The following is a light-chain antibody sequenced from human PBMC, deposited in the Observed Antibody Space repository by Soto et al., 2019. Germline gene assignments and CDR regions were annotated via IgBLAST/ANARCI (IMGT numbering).Light chain of an antibody. CDR1: QSISTW. CDR3: QQYKNYLT. Sequence: DIQMTQSPSTLSASVGDRVTITCRASQSISTWLAWYQQKPGKAPKVLIYDASSLESGVPSRFSGSGSGTEFTLTISILQPDDFATYYCQQYKNYLTFGPGTKVDIK. V-gene: IGKV1-5*01. J-gene: IGKJ3*01. CDR2: DAS.